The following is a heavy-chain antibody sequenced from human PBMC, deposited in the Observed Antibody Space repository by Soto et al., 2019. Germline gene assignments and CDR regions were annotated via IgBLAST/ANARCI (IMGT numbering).Heavy chain of an antibody. J-gene: IGHJ5*01. CDR1: GGSVSSGRYY. V-gene: IGHV4-61*01. CDR3: VRTPTSPRRFDS. D-gene: IGHD6-6*01. Sequence: QVQLQESGPGLVKPSETLSLTCTVSGGSVSSGRYYWSWIRQPPGKGLEWIGYIYYSGLTNYSPSLKSRFAISIDTSKNHFSLILSSVNAADTAVYYCVRTPTSPRRFDSWGHGTLLTVSS. CDR2: IYYSGLT.